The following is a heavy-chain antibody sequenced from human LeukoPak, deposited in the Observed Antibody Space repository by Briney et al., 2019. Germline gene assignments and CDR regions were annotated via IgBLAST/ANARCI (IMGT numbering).Heavy chain of an antibody. J-gene: IGHJ4*02. Sequence: GGSLRLSCEASGFTFSSYAMSWVRQAPGKGLEWVSAISGSGGSTYYADSVKGRFTISRDSSKNTLYLQMNSLRAEDTAVYYCAKDPGGLWFGELLNYFDYWGQGTLVTVSS. D-gene: IGHD3-10*01. CDR3: AKDPGGLWFGELLNYFDY. CDR1: GFTFSSYA. V-gene: IGHV3-23*01. CDR2: ISGSGGST.